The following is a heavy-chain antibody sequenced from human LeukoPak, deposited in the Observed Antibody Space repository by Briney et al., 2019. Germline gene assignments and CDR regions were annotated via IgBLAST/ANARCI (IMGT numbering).Heavy chain of an antibody. J-gene: IGHJ1*01. CDR1: GYSFSSYG. CDR3: ARASGSAGYQPPELFQH. CDR2: ISGYNGNT. D-gene: IGHD3-10*01. V-gene: IGHV1-18*01. Sequence: ASVRVSCKTSGYSFSSYGISWVRQTHGQGLEWMGWISGYNGNTYYSQKFQGRVTMTIDTPTGTAYMEVRSLRSDDTGMYYCARASGSAGYQPPELFQHWGQGTLVTVSS.